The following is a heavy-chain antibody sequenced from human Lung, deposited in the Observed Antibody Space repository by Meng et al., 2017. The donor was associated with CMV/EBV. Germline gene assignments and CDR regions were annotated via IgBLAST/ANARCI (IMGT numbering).Heavy chain of an antibody. V-gene: IGHV2-70D*14. CDR1: GFSLSSTGLR. CDR2: IDWHDDK. CDR3: ARTSDYYHVMDV. Sequence: SGPXLVXPTQTLTLTCTFSGFSLSSTGLRVNWIRQPPGKALEWLARIDWHDDKLYNTSLKTRLTISKDTFKNQVVLTMTDMDHVDTATYYCARTSDYYHVMDVCXQVTXVTVSS. J-gene: IGHJ6*02.